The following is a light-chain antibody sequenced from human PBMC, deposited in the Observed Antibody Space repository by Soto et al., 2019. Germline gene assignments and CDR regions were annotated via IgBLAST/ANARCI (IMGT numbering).Light chain of an antibody. J-gene: IGKJ4*01. CDR3: QQLNSYPL. CDR2: AAS. V-gene: IGKV1-9*01. Sequence: DIQMTQSPSTLPASVGDRVTITCRASQGISSYLAWYQQKPGKAPELLIYAASTLQTGVPSRFSGSGSGTEFTITISSLQPEDSATYYCQQLNSYPLFGGGTKVDIK. CDR1: QGISSY.